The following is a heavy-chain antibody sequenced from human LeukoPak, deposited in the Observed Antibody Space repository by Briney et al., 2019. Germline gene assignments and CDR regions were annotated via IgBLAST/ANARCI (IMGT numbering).Heavy chain of an antibody. CDR3: ARACSGGSCYRA. Sequence: GASVKVSCKASGYTFTSYAMHWVRQAPGQRLEWMGWINAGNGNTKYSQKSQGRVTITRDASASTAYMELSSLRSEDTAVYYCARACSGGSCYRAWGQGTLVTVSS. D-gene: IGHD2-15*01. V-gene: IGHV1-3*01. CDR2: INAGNGNT. CDR1: GYTFTSYA. J-gene: IGHJ5*02.